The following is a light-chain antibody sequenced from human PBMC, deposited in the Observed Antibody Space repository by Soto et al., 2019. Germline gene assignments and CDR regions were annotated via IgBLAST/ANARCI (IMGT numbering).Light chain of an antibody. Sequence: QSALTQPASLSGSPGQSITISCTGTSSDIGAYDYVSWFQQHPGKAPKLMISEVSNRPSGVSNRFSGSKSGNTASLTISGLQAEDEADYYCSSYTSSSTLDVVFGGGTKLTVL. CDR3: SSYTSSSTLDVV. CDR1: SSDIGAYDY. CDR2: EVS. V-gene: IGLV2-14*01. J-gene: IGLJ2*01.